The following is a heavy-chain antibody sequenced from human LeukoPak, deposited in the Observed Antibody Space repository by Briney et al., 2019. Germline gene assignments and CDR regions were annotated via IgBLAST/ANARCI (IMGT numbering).Heavy chain of an antibody. CDR2: IWYDGSNK. J-gene: IGHJ4*02. CDR3: ARDGGGSWYFFDY. D-gene: IGHD6-13*01. V-gene: IGHV3-33*01. CDR1: GFTFSSYG. Sequence: GGSLRLSCAASGFTFSSYGMHWVCQAPGKGLEWVAVIWYDGSNKYYADSVKGRFTISRDNSKNTLYLQMNSLRAEDTAVYYCARDGGGSWYFFDYWGQGTLVTVSS.